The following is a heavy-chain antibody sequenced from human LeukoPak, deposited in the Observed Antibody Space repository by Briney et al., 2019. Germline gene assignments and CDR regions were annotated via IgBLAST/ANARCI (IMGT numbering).Heavy chain of an antibody. CDR3: ARYRNEALFAFDI. Sequence: PSENLSLNCTVSGGSINNYYWSWIRQPPGKGLDWIGYIYYSGSANYNPSLKSRVTISVDTSKNHFSLKLSSVTAADTAVYYCARYRNEALFAFDIWGQGTMVTVSS. D-gene: IGHD1-14*01. CDR2: IYYSGSA. J-gene: IGHJ3*02. V-gene: IGHV4-59*01. CDR1: GGSINNYY.